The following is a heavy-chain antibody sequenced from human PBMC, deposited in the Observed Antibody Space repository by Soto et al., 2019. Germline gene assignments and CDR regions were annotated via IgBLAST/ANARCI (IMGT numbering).Heavy chain of an antibody. D-gene: IGHD3-16*02. CDR1: GFTFTSSA. CDR3: AAYRLGELSFPAFYGMDV. Sequence: SVKVSCKASGFTFTSSAVQWVRQARGQRLEWIGWIVVGSGNTNYAQKSQERVTITRDMSTSTAYMELSSLRSEDTAVYYCAAYRLGELSFPAFYGMDVWGQGTTVTVSS. J-gene: IGHJ6*02. V-gene: IGHV1-58*01. CDR2: IVVGSGNT.